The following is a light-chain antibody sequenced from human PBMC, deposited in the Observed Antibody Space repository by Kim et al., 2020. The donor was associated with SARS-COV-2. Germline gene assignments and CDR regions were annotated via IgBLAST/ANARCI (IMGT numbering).Light chain of an antibody. V-gene: IGLV10-54*04. CDR3: SAWETGLRAWV. CDR1: SNNVGDQE. CDR2: RNH. J-gene: IGLJ3*02. Sequence: QTARRTCPGNSNNVGDQEAAWLQQHQGFTPKLLSYRNHNRPSGISGRFSASRSGNAASLTITGLQPEDGADYYCSAWETGLRAWVFGGGTKLTVL.